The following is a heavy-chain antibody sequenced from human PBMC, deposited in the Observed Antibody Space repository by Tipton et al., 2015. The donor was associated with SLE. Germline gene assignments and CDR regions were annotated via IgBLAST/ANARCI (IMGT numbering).Heavy chain of an antibody. Sequence: TLSLTCTVSGGSTSSGSYYWSWIRQPAGKGLEWIGRIYTSGSTNYNPSLKSRVTISVDTSKNQFSLKLSSVTAADTAVYYCARGRIAVAGNHFDYWGQGTLVTVSS. J-gene: IGHJ4*02. V-gene: IGHV4-61*02. CDR2: IYTSGST. D-gene: IGHD6-19*01. CDR3: ARGRIAVAGNHFDY. CDR1: GGSTSSGSYY.